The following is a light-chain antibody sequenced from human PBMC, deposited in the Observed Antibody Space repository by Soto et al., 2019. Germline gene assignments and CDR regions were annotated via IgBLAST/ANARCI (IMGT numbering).Light chain of an antibody. CDR3: SSYTTSSSYV. CDR1: SSDVGGYIY. Sequence: QSALTRPASVSGCPGQSITISCTGTSSDVGGYIYVSWYQQHPGKAPKLMIYDVTSRPSGVSYRFSGSKSGNTASLTISGLQAEDEADYYCSSYTTSSSYVFGTGTKVTVL. V-gene: IGLV2-14*01. CDR2: DVT. J-gene: IGLJ1*01.